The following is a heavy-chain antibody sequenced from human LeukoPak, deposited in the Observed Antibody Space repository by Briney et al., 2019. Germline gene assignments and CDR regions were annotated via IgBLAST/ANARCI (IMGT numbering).Heavy chain of an antibody. CDR2: IDPSDSYT. J-gene: IGHJ3*02. CDR3: ARLYHDILTGYYAFDI. V-gene: IGHV5-10-1*01. CDR1: GYSFTSYW. D-gene: IGHD3-9*01. Sequence: GESLKISCKGSGYSFTSYWISWVRQMPGKGLEWMGRIDPSDSYTNYSPSFQGHVTISADKSISTAYLQWSSLKASDTAMYYCARLYHDILTGYYAFDIWGQGTMVTVSS.